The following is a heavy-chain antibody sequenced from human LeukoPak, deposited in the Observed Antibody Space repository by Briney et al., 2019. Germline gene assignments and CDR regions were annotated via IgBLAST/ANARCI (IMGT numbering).Heavy chain of an antibody. CDR1: GFTFSSYS. CDR2: ISSSSSAI. D-gene: IGHD5-24*01. CDR3: ARGPVEMATPSH. V-gene: IGHV3-48*04. J-gene: IGHJ4*02. Sequence: GGSLRLSCVASGFTFSSYSMNWVRQAPGKGLEWVSYISSSSSAINYVDSVKGRFTVSRDNAKNSLYLQMNSLRAEDTAVYYCARGPVEMATPSHWGQGTLVTVSS.